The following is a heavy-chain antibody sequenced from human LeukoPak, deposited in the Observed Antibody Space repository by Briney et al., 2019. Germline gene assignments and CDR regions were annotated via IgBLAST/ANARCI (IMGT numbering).Heavy chain of an antibody. CDR2: ISGSGGST. V-gene: IGHV3-23*01. J-gene: IGHJ4*02. CDR1: GFTFSSYA. Sequence: PGGSLRLSCAASGFTFSSYAMSWVRQAPGKGLEWVSAISGSGGSTYYADSVKGQFTISRDNSKNTLYLQMNSLRAEDTAVYYCAKSQGAVGATLFDYWGQGTLVTVSS. CDR3: AKSQGAVGATLFDY. D-gene: IGHD1-26*01.